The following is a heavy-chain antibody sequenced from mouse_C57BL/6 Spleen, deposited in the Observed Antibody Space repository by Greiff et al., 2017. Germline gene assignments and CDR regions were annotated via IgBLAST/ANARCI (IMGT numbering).Heavy chain of an antibody. V-gene: IGHV1-76*01. J-gene: IGHJ1*03. CDR3: AKPYYGSSYRYFDV. CDR2: IYPGSGNT. D-gene: IGHD1-1*01. CDR1: GYTFTDYY. Sequence: VKLMESGAELVRPGASVKLSCKASGYTFTDYYINWVKQRPGQGLEWIARIYPGSGNTYYNAKFKGKATLTAEKSSSTAYMQLSSLTSEDSAVYCCAKPYYGSSYRYFDVWGTGTTVTVSS.